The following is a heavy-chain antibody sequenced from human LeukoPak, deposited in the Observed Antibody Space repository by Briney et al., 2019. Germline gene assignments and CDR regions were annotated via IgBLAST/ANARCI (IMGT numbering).Heavy chain of an antibody. V-gene: IGHV4-39*01. CDR2: MFYSGST. CDR3: ARRNTVIADTMPLNAFDV. CDR1: GGSMRTPSHY. D-gene: IGHD2-2*01. J-gene: IGHJ3*01. Sequence: SETLSLTCTVSGGSMRTPSHYWDRIRQPPGKGLEWIGSMFYSGSTYYNPSLRSRVTISGDTSTNQISLTLTSLTAADTAVYYCARRNTVIADTMPLNAFDVWGQGTMVTVSS.